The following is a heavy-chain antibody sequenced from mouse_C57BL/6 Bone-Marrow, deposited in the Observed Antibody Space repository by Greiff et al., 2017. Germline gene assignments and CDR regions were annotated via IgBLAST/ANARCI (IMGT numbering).Heavy chain of an antibody. CDR2: IYPRSGNT. D-gene: IGHD1-1*01. Sequence: VKLMESGAELARPGASVKLSCKASGYTFTSYGISWVKQRTGQGLEWIGEIYPRSGNTYYNEKFKGKATLTADKSSSTAYMELRSLTSEDSAVYFCARRGYYGSSLAWFAYWGQGTLVTVSA. CDR3: ARRGYYGSSLAWFAY. J-gene: IGHJ3*01. V-gene: IGHV1-81*01. CDR1: GYTFTSYG.